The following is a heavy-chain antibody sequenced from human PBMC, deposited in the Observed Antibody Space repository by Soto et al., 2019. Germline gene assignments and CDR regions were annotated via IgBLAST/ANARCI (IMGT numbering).Heavy chain of an antibody. CDR3: AKDPQAPLYDSSGYYTKYYFDY. V-gene: IGHV3-30*18. D-gene: IGHD3-22*01. Sequence: PGGSLRLSCAASGFTFSSYGMHWVRQAPGKGLEWVAVISYDGSNKYYADSVKGRFTISRDNSKNTLYLQMNSLRAEDTAVYYCAKDPQAPLYDSSGYYTKYYFDYWGQGTLVTVSS. J-gene: IGHJ4*02. CDR1: GFTFSSYG. CDR2: ISYDGSNK.